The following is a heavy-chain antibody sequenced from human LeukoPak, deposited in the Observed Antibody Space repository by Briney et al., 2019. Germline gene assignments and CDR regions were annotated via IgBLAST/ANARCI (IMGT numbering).Heavy chain of an antibody. CDR3: AKTHDSSGYLRSHFDY. J-gene: IGHJ4*02. CDR1: GFSFGSYA. V-gene: IGHV3-23*01. CDR2: INGNGGST. D-gene: IGHD3-22*01. Sequence: PGGSLRLSCAGSGFSFGSYAMTWVRQAPGKGLGWVSSINGNGGSTYYADSVKGRLTISRDNSKNTLYLQMNSLRAEDTAVYYCAKTHDSSGYLRSHFDYWGQGTLVTVSS.